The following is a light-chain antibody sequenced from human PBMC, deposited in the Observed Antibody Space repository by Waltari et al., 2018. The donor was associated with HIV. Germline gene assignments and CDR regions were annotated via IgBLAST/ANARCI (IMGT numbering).Light chain of an antibody. CDR1: QSVSSN. Sequence: MTQSPATLSVSPGERATLSCRASQSVSSNLAWYQQKPGQAPRLLIYGASTRATGIPARFSGSGSGTEFTLTISSLQSEDFAVYYCQQYNNWPLTFGGGTKVEIK. CDR3: QQYNNWPLT. J-gene: IGKJ4*01. V-gene: IGKV3-15*01. CDR2: GAS.